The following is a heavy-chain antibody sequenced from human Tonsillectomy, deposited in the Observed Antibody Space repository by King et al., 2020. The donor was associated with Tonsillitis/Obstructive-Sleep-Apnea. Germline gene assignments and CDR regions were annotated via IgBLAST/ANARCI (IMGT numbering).Heavy chain of an antibody. CDR1: RYTFTGYY. Sequence: VQLVQSGAEVKKPGASVKVSCKASRYTFTGYYMHWVRQAPGQGLEWMGWINPNSGGTNYAQKFQGWVTMTRDTSISTVSMELSSLRSDDTAVYYCASGSIINVGSKGDYYYYYMDVWGQGTTVTVSS. D-gene: IGHD2-2*01. CDR3: ASGSIINVGSKGDYYYYYMDV. V-gene: IGHV1-2*04. J-gene: IGHJ6*03. CDR2: INPNSGGT.